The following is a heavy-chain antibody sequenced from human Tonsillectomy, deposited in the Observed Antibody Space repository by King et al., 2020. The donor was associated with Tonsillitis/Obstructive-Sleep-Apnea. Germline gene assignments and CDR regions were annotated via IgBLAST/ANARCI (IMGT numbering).Heavy chain of an antibody. V-gene: IGHV1-2*05. Sequence: QLVQSGAEVKKPGASVKVSCKASGYTFTGYYMHWVRQAPGQGLEWMGRINPNGGGTNYAQKFQGRVTLTRDTSISTAYMELSRLRSDDTVVYYCAREVAGILDYFDYWGQGTLVTVSS. D-gene: IGHD6-19*01. J-gene: IGHJ4*02. CDR1: GYTFTGYY. CDR2: INPNGGGT. CDR3: AREVAGILDYFDY.